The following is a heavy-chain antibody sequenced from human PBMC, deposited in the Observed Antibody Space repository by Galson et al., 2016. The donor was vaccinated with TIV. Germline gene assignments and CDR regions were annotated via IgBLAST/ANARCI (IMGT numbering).Heavy chain of an antibody. CDR3: ARGLGSSGSDY. CDR1: GYTFINHE. D-gene: IGHD3-22*01. Sequence: SVKVSCKAAGYTFINHEINWVRQATGQGLEWMGWMNPNSGNRAYAQKFKGRVTMTRDTSTSTAYMELSTLTSEDTAIYYCARGLGSSGSDYWGQGTLVTVST. CDR2: MNPNSGNR. J-gene: IGHJ4*02. V-gene: IGHV1-8*02.